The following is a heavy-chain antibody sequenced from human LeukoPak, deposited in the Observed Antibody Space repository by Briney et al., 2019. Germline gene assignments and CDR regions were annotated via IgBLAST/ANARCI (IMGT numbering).Heavy chain of an antibody. Sequence: GGSLRLSCAASGFTFSSYAMSWVRQAPGKGLEWVSGISGGGGTTYYADSVKGRFTISRDNSKNTLYLQMNTLRAEDTAVYYCSIHPSMTTVTTALDYWGQGTLVTVSS. CDR3: SIHPSMTTVTTALDY. D-gene: IGHD4-11*01. CDR1: GFTFSSYA. CDR2: ISGGGGTT. J-gene: IGHJ4*02. V-gene: IGHV3-23*01.